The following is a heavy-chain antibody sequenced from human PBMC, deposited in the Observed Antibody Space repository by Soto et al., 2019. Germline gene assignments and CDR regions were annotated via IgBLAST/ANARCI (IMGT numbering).Heavy chain of an antibody. J-gene: IGHJ1*01. D-gene: IGHD6-19*01. V-gene: IGHV3-30*18. CDR3: AKDLRAVTGPEYFQQ. CDR2: ISYDGSNK. CDR1: GFSFSSYG. Sequence: QVQLVESGGGVVQPGRSLRLSCAASGFSFSSYGMHWVRQAPGKGLEWVAVISYDGSNKYYADSVKGRFTISRDNSKNRLYLQMNSLRAEDTAVYYCAKDLRAVTGPEYFQQWGQGTLVTVSS.